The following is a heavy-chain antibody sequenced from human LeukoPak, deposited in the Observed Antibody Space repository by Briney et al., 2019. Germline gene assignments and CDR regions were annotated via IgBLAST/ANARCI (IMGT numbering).Heavy chain of an antibody. J-gene: IGHJ5*02. CDR1: GGTFSSYA. CDR3: ARDRWGPPGFPLQFGP. V-gene: IGHV1-69*05. D-gene: IGHD3-16*01. Sequence: ASVKVSCKASGGTFSSYAISWVRQAPGQGLEWMGRIIPIFGTANYAQKFQGRVTITTDESTSTAYMELSSLRSEDTAVYYCARDRWGPPGFPLQFGPWGQGTLVTVSS. CDR2: IIPIFGTA.